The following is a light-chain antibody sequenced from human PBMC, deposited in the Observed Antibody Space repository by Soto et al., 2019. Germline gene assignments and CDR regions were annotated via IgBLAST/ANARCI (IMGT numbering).Light chain of an antibody. CDR3: AAWDDSLSGLYV. Sequence: HSVLTQPPSASGTPGQRVTISCSGGTSSIGRNYVYWYQQLPGTAPKLVIYRNNQRPSGVPDRFSGSKSGTSASLAIRGLRSEDEADYYCAAWDDSLSGLYVFGTGTQLTVL. CDR1: TSSIGRNY. V-gene: IGLV1-47*01. CDR2: RNN. J-gene: IGLJ1*01.